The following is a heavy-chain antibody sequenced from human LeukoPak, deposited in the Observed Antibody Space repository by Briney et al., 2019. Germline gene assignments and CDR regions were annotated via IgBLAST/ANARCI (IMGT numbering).Heavy chain of an antibody. V-gene: IGHV4-34*01. CDR1: GGSFSGYY. CDR3: ARTWLGRYWYFDL. Sequence: SETLSLTCAVNGGSFSGYYWSWLRQPPGKGLEWIGESHQIHYTGGTSYNPSLKSRATISVDTSKNQFSLKLSSVTAADTAVYYCARTWLGRYWYFDLWGRGTLVTVSS. J-gene: IGHJ2*01. CDR2: IHYTGGT. D-gene: IGHD6-19*01.